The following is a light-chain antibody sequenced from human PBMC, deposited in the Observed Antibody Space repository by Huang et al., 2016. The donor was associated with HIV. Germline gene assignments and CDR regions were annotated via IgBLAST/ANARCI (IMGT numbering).Light chain of an antibody. CDR3: QQYGSSSFT. V-gene: IGKV3-20*01. Sequence: IVLTQSPDTLSLSPGETATLSCRASQCLSSTYLAWYQQKPGQAPRLLIYGASTRATGIPERFSGSGSGTDFTLTISRLEPTDFAVYYCQQYGSSSFTFGPGTTVDIK. CDR1: QCLSSTY. CDR2: GAS. J-gene: IGKJ3*01.